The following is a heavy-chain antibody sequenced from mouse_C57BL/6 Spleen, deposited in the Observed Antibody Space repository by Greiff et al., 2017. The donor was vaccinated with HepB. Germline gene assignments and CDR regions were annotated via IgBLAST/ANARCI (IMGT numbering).Heavy chain of an antibody. Sequence: EVQLVESGGDLVKPGGSLKLSCAASGFTFSSYGMSWVRQTPDKRLEWVATISSGGSYTYYPDSVKGRFTISRDNAKNTLYLQMSSLKSEDTAMYYWARRATAWDYFDYWGQGTTLTVSS. CDR3: ARRATAWDYFDY. J-gene: IGHJ2*01. D-gene: IGHD1-2*01. CDR1: GFTFSSYG. CDR2: ISSGGSYT. V-gene: IGHV5-6*01.